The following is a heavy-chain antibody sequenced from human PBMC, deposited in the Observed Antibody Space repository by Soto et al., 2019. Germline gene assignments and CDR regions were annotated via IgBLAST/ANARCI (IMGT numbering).Heavy chain of an antibody. J-gene: IGHJ4*02. D-gene: IGHD2-8*02. CDR2: FSLSGTT. CDR1: GASITCTSY. CDR3: ARGMTPPGAPAWYYFDS. V-gene: IGHV4-4*07. Sequence: SETMSRTWTVSGASITCTSYWSWIRQPAGKGLEWIGRFSLSGTTNYNPSLRSRVTMSADVSKNQFSLRLTSVTAADTALYYCARGMTPPGAPAWYYFDSWGQGTLVTVSS.